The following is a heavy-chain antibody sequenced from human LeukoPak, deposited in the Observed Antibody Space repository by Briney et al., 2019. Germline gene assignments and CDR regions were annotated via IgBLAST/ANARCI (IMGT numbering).Heavy chain of an antibody. Sequence: SQTLSLTCAISWDNVSSNSAAWKWIRQSPSRGLEWLGRTYYRSKWYNDYAVSVKSRITINPDTSQNQFSLQLNSVTPEDTAVYYCARGYSRTGNGLDYWGQGTLVTVSS. CDR3: ARGYSRTGNGLDY. V-gene: IGHV6-1*01. J-gene: IGHJ4*02. D-gene: IGHD1-1*01. CDR1: WDNVSSNSAA. CDR2: TYYRSKWYN.